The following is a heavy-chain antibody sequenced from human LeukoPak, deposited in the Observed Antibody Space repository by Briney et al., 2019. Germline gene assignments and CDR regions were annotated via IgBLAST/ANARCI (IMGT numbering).Heavy chain of an antibody. CDR3: ARHWYDSSGYYEAPFFDY. J-gene: IGHJ4*02. D-gene: IGHD3-22*01. Sequence: GESLKISCKGSGYSFTSYWIGWVRQMPGKGLEWMGIIYPGDSDTRYSPSFQGQVTISADKSISTAYLQWSSLKASDTAMYYRARHWYDSSGYYEAPFFDYWGQGTLVTVSS. V-gene: IGHV5-51*01. CDR2: IYPGDSDT. CDR1: GYSFTSYW.